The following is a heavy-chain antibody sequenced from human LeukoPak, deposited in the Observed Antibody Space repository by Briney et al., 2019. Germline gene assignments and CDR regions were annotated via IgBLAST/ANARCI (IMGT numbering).Heavy chain of an antibody. CDR3: ARENSGYDYGY. Sequence: GGSLRLSCAASGFSFSSYIMNWVRQAPGKGLEWVSHISSSSSTIYYADSVKGRFTISRDNAKNSLYLQMNSLRAEDTAVYYCARENSGYDYGYWGQGTLVTVSS. CDR1: GFSFSSYI. V-gene: IGHV3-48*04. J-gene: IGHJ4*02. D-gene: IGHD5-12*01. CDR2: ISSSSSTI.